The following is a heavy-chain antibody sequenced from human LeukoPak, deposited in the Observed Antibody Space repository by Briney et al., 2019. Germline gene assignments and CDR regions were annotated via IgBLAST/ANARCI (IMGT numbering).Heavy chain of an antibody. V-gene: IGHV4-39*01. CDR2: IYYSGNT. Sequence: SETLSLTCTVSGGSISSSNYYWGWIRQPPGKGLEWIGSIYYSGNTYYNPSLKSRVTISVDTSKNQFPLKLSSLTAADTAVYYCARRPNYDFWSGYFNYWGQGTLVTVSS. CDR1: GGSISSSNYY. J-gene: IGHJ4*02. D-gene: IGHD3-3*01. CDR3: ARRPNYDFWSGYFNY.